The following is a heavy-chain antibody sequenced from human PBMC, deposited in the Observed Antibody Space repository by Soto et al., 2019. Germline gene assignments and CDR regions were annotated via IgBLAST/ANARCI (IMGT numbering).Heavy chain of an antibody. V-gene: IGHV4-39*02. J-gene: IGHJ4*02. Sequence: QLQLQESGPGLVKPSETLSLTCTVSGGSISSSSYYWGWIRQPPGKGLEWIGSIYYSGSTYYNPSLKSRVTISVDTSKNQFSLKLSSVTAADTAVYYCARDNAVAGTVDYWGQGTLVTVSS. CDR2: IYYSGST. CDR1: GGSISSSSYY. D-gene: IGHD6-19*01. CDR3: ARDNAVAGTVDY.